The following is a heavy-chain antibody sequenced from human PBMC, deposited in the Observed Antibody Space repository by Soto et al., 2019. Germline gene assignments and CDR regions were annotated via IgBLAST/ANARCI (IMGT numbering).Heavy chain of an antibody. CDR2: ISSSSSPI. V-gene: IGHV3-48*02. CDR1: RFTFSSYS. J-gene: IGHJ4*02. Sequence: EVQLVESGGGLVQPGGSLRLSCAASRFTFSSYSMNWVRQAPGKGLEWVSYISSSSSPIYYADSVKGRFTISRDNAKNSLYLQMNSLRDEDTAVYYCARESNTIFGVVTDFDHWGQGTLVTVSS. CDR3: ARESNTIFGVVTDFDH. D-gene: IGHD3-3*01.